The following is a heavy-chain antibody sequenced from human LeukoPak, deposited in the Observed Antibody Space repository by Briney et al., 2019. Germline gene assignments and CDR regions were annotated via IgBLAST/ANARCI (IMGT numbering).Heavy chain of an antibody. V-gene: IGHV4-59*01. J-gene: IGHJ6*03. CDR3: ARARKTGYMDV. CDR1: GFTFSNAW. D-gene: IGHD3-10*01. CDR2: IYYSGST. Sequence: GSLRLSCAASGFTFSNAWMSWVRQAPGKGLEWIGYIYYSGSTNYNPSLKSRVTISVDTSKNQFSLKLSSVTAADTAVYYCARARKTGYMDVWGKGTTVTVSS.